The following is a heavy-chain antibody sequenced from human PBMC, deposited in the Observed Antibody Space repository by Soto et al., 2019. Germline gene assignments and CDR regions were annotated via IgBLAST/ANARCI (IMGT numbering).Heavy chain of an antibody. CDR3: ARDHPERSSWYEESDAFDI. Sequence: SVKVSCKASGGTFSSYAISWVRQAPGQGLEWMGGIIPIFGTANYAQKFQGRVTITADESTSTAYMELSSLRSEDTAVYYCARDHPERSSWYEESDAFDIWGQGTMVTVSS. D-gene: IGHD6-13*01. V-gene: IGHV1-69*13. J-gene: IGHJ3*02. CDR1: GGTFSSYA. CDR2: IIPIFGTA.